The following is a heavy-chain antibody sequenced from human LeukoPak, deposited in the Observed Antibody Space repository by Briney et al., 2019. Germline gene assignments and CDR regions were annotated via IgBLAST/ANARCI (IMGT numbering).Heavy chain of an antibody. V-gene: IGHV1-58*01. D-gene: IGHD2-2*01. Sequence: ASVKVSCKASGFTFTSSAVQWVRQARGQRLEWIGWIVVGSGNTNYAQKFQERVTITRDMSTSTAYMELSSLRSEDTAVYYCAAEPTEDIVVVPAATTPYYYYMDVWGKGTTVTVSS. CDR1: GFTFTSSA. J-gene: IGHJ6*03. CDR3: AAEPTEDIVVVPAATTPYYYYMDV. CDR2: IVVGSGNT.